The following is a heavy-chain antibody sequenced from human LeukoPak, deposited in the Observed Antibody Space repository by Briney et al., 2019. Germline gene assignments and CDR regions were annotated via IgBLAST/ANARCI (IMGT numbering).Heavy chain of an antibody. J-gene: IGHJ3*02. Sequence: GGSLRLSCAASGFTFNTYTMSWVRQAPGKGLEWVSSIDSSNTYIYYADSVKGRFTISRDNAKNSLYLQMNSLRAEDTAVYYCARDPTSSWETAFDIWGQGTMVTVSS. CDR2: IDSSNTYI. CDR1: GFTFNTYT. CDR3: ARDPTSSWETAFDI. D-gene: IGHD1-26*01. V-gene: IGHV3-21*01.